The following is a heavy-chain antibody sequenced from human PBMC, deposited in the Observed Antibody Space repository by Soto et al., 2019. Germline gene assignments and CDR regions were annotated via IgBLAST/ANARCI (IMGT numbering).Heavy chain of an antibody. CDR1: RFTFSSYA. CDR2: ISGSGGST. J-gene: IGHJ5*02. D-gene: IGHD1-20*01. CDR3: AKDLTRGITGTGFDP. Sequence: EVQLLESGGGLVQPGGSLRLSCAASRFTFSSYAMTWVRQAPGKGLEWVSAISGSGGSTYYADSVKGRFTISRDNSKNTLYLQMNSLRAEDTAVYYCAKDLTRGITGTGFDPWGQGTLVTVSS. V-gene: IGHV3-23*01.